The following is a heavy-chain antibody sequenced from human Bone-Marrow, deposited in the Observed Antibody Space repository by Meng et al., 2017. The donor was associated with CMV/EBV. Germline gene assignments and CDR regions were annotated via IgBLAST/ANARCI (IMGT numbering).Heavy chain of an antibody. CDR2: IYWNDDK. D-gene: IGHD3-3*01. V-gene: IGHV2-5*01. J-gene: IGHJ6*02. Sequence: SGPTLVKPTQTLTLTCTFSGISLSTSGVGVGWIRQPPGKALEWLALIYWNDDKRYSPSLKSRLTITKETSKNQVVLTMTNMDPVDTATYYCAHSGPSGYYDFWSGYEYYYYYVMDVWGQGTTVTVSS. CDR1: GISLSTSGVG. CDR3: AHSGPSGYYDFWSGYEYYYYYVMDV.